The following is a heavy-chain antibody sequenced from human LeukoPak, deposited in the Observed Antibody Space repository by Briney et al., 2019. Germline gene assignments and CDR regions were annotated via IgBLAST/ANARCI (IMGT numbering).Heavy chain of an antibody. CDR3: AKGGMVTPIWYFDY. CDR2: IYSGGST. V-gene: IGHV3-53*01. Sequence: SGGSLRLSCAASGFTVSSNYMSWVRQAPGKGLEWVSVIYSGGSTYYADSVKGRFTISRDNSKNTLYLQMNSLRAEDTAVYYCAKGGMVTPIWYFDYWGQGTLVTVSS. J-gene: IGHJ4*02. D-gene: IGHD4-23*01. CDR1: GFTVSSNY.